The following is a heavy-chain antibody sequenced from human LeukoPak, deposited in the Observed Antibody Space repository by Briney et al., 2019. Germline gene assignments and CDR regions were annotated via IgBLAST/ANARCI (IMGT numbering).Heavy chain of an antibody. CDR2: INNDGSSA. Sequence: PGGSLRLSCAASGFTSNNYWIHWVRQVPGKGLVWVSRINNDGSSASYVDSVKGRFTNSRDNAKNTLFLQMNSLRAEDTAVYYCARRGTGHGMDVWGQGTTVIVSS. CDR1: GFTSNNYW. J-gene: IGHJ6*02. D-gene: IGHD1-1*01. V-gene: IGHV3-74*01. CDR3: ARRGTGHGMDV.